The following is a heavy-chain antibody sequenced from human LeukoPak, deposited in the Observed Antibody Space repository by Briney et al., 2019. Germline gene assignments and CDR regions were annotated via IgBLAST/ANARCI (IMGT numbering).Heavy chain of an antibody. CDR1: GFTFHQYA. CDR3: AKDKAPLYSGYDWDLDF. V-gene: IGHV3-9*01. D-gene: IGHD5-12*01. CDR2: ISWNRGSI. Sequence: GGSLRLSCAASGFTFHQYAIHWVRQVPGKGLEWVSGISWNRGSIGYADSVKGRFTISRDSAKNSVYLQMNSLRPEDTALYYCAKDKAPLYSGYDWDLDFWGQGTLVTVSS. J-gene: IGHJ4*02.